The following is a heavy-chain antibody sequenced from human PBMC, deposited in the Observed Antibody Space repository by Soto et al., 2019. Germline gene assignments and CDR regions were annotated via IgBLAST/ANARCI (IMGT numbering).Heavy chain of an antibody. D-gene: IGHD6-6*01. J-gene: IGHJ6*02. V-gene: IGHV3-30-3*01. CDR2: MSFDGSQK. CDR1: GFTFSTYT. Sequence: QVQLVESGGGVVQPGRSLRLSCAASGFTFSTYTMHWVRQAPGKGLEWVALMSFDGSQKYNADSVKGRFTISRDNSKNTLYLLMNSLRAEDTAVYYCAREGCFSFSCSAEYGSRAMDVWGQGTTVTVSS. CDR3: AREGCFSFSCSAEYGSRAMDV.